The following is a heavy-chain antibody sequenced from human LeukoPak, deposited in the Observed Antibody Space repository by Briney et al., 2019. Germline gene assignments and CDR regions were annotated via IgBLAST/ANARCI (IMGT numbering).Heavy chain of an antibody. CDR1: GFTVSTNY. J-gene: IGHJ1*01. CDR2: VYYDGTT. D-gene: IGHD2-15*01. V-gene: IGHV3-53*01. CDR3: ASPGYCSGSVCYSGYFQH. Sequence: PGGSLRLSCAASGFTVSTNYMNWVRQAPGKGLEWVSIVYYDGTTYYADSVKGRFAISRDSSKNTLYLQMNSLRAEDTAVYYCASPGYCSGSVCYSGYFQHWGQGTLVTVSS.